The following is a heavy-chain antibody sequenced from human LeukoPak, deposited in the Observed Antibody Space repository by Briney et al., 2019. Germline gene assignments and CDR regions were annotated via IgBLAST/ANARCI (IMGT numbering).Heavy chain of an antibody. J-gene: IGHJ6*02. D-gene: IGHD3-9*01. CDR1: GFTFSAYW. CDR3: ARGPDWAFYGMDV. Sequence: PGGSLRLSCATSGFTFSAYWMSWVRQAPGKGLEWVANIKQDGSEKYYVDSVKGRFTISRDNAKNSLYLQMNSLRAGDTAVYYCARGPDWAFYGMDVWGQGTTVTVSS. V-gene: IGHV3-7*01. CDR2: IKQDGSEK.